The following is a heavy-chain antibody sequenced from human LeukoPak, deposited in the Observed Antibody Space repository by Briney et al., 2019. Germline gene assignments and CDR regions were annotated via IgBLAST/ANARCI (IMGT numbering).Heavy chain of an antibody. D-gene: IGHD6-25*01. CDR1: GFPFGNFW. Sequence: GGSLRLSCVVSGFPFGNFWMHWVRQVPGKGLVWVARMDTDGRTTDYADSVKGRFTISRDNARNTLYLQMRSLRADDTALYYCATHDTGSEDRWGQGTLVTVSS. V-gene: IGHV3-74*01. J-gene: IGHJ5*02. CDR2: MDTDGRTT. CDR3: ATHDTGSEDR.